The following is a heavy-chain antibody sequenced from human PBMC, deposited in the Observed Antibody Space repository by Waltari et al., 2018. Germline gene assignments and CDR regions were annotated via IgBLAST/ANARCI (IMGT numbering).Heavy chain of an antibody. D-gene: IGHD1-20*01. Sequence: EVQLVESGGGLIKPGGSLRLSCAASGFSFSKAWMSWVRQAPGKGLEWVGRIKNKTDGGTIEYAAPVKGRFTISRDDSKNTLYLQMNSLKSEDTAVYYCWAVSFDYWGQGTLVTVSS. CDR1: GFSFSKAW. CDR3: WAVSFDY. CDR2: IKNKTDGGTI. V-gene: IGHV3-15*01. J-gene: IGHJ4*02.